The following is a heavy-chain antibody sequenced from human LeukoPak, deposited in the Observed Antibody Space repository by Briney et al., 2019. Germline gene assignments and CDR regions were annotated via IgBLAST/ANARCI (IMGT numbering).Heavy chain of an antibody. CDR3: AKKFGSSAWYVGFDS. CDR2: ISGSGGST. Sequence: GGSLRLSCAASGFXFSSYAMSWVREAPGKGLEWVSAISGSGGSTYYADSVKGRFTISRDNSKNTLYLQMNSLRAEDTAVYYCAKKFGSSAWYVGFDSWGQGTLVTVSS. V-gene: IGHV3-23*01. J-gene: IGHJ4*02. D-gene: IGHD6-19*01. CDR1: GFXFSSYA.